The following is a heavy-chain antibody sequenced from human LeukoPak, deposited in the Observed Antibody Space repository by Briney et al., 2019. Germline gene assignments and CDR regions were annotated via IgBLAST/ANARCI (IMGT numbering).Heavy chain of an antibody. CDR2: INPNSGGT. J-gene: IGHJ6*03. Sequence: ASVKVSCKASGYTLTSYYIHWVRQAPGQGLEWMGWINPNSGGTNYAQKFQGRVTMTRDTSISTAYMELSRLRSDDTAVYYCAVLGYYYYYMDVWGKGTTVTVSS. V-gene: IGHV1-2*02. CDR1: GYTLTSYY. CDR3: AVLGYYYYYMDV. D-gene: IGHD2-15*01.